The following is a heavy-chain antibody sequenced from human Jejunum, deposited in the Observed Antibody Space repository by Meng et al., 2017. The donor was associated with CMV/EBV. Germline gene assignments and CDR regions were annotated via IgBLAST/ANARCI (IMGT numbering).Heavy chain of an antibody. CDR3: ARDRSSGLSYGTYYFYYGMDV. CDR2: IWRDGGSK. V-gene: IGHV3-33*01. Sequence: MHWVRQHPNKGLEWLAVIWRDGGSKFYKASVKGRFAISRDNSKSTLYLQMNDLRPEDTAVYYCARDRSSGLSYGTYYFYYGMDVWGQGATVTVSS. D-gene: IGHD3-22*01. J-gene: IGHJ6*02.